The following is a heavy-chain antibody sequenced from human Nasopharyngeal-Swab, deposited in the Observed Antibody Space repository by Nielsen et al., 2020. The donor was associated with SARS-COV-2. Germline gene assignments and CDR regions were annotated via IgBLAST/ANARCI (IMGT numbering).Heavy chain of an antibody. D-gene: IGHD1-26*01. V-gene: IGHV4-4*02. CDR2: IYNTGST. Sequence: WIRQPPGKGLEWIGEIYNTGSTNYNPSLRSRVTMSVDKSKNQFSLKLSSVTAADTAVYYRARRGLVGVTISFDYWGQGTLVTVSS. CDR3: ARRGLVGVTISFDY. J-gene: IGHJ4*02.